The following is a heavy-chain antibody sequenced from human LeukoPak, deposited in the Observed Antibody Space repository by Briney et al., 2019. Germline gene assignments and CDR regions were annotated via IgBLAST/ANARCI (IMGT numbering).Heavy chain of an antibody. J-gene: IGHJ6*02. CDR2: ISSSSSYI. D-gene: IGHD3-10*01. Sequence: GGSLRLSCAASGFTFSSYSMNWVRQAPGKGLEWVSSISSSSSYIYYADSVKGRFTISRDNAKNSLYLQMNSLRDEDTALYYCARDVDRGDGFSVWGQGTTVTVSS. V-gene: IGHV3-21*01. CDR1: GFTFSSYS. CDR3: ARDVDRGDGFSV.